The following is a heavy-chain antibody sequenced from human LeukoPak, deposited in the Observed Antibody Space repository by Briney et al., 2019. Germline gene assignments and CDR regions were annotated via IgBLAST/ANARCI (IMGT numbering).Heavy chain of an antibody. D-gene: IGHD3-9*01. CDR1: GGSFSGYY. Sequence: PSETLSLTCAVYGGSFSGYYWSWIRQPPGKGLEWIGEINHSGSTNYNPSLKSRVTISVDTSKNQFSLKLSSVTAADTAVYYCARDGGPYYDILTGYYNRARFDYWGQGTLVTVSS. J-gene: IGHJ4*02. CDR3: ARDGGPYYDILTGYYNRARFDY. CDR2: INHSGST. V-gene: IGHV4-34*01.